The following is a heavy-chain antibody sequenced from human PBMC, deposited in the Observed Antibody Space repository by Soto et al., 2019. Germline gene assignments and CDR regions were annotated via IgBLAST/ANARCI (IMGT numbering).Heavy chain of an antibody. V-gene: IGHV3-30-3*01. D-gene: IGHD6-6*01. Sequence: QVQLVESGGGVVQPGRSLRLSCAASGFTFSSYAMHWVRQAPGKGLEWVAVISYDGSNKYYADSVKGLFTISRDNSKNTLYLQMNSLRAEDTAVYYCARVPYSSSPFGGFDYWGQGTLVTVSS. CDR1: GFTFSSYA. J-gene: IGHJ4*02. CDR3: ARVPYSSSPFGGFDY. CDR2: ISYDGSNK.